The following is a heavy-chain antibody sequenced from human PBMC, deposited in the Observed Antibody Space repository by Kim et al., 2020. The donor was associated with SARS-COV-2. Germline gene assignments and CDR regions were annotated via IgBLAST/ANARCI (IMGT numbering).Heavy chain of an antibody. CDR3: ARQSDGTVPVFLDWFDP. D-gene: IGHD3-10*02. CDR2: IYYSGST. V-gene: IGHV4-39*01. Sequence: SETLSLTCTVSGGSISSSSYYWGWIRQPPGKGLEWIGSIYYSGSTYYNPSLKSRVTISVDTSKNQFSLKLSSVTAADTAVYYCARQSDGTVPVFLDWFDPWGQGTLVTVSS. J-gene: IGHJ5*02. CDR1: GGSISSSSYY.